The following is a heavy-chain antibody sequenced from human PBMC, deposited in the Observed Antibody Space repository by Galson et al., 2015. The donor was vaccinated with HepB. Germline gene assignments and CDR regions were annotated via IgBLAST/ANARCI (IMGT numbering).Heavy chain of an antibody. CDR2: IYPGDSDT. Sequence: QSGAEVKKPGESLKISCKGSGYSFTSYWIGWVRQMPGKGLEWMGIIYPGDSDTRYSPSFQGQVTISADKSISTAYLQWSSLKASDTAMYYCARHLGGLWSGYYAFDYWGQGTLVTVSS. CDR1: GYSFTSYW. V-gene: IGHV5-51*01. CDR3: ARHLGGLWSGYYAFDY. D-gene: IGHD3-3*01. J-gene: IGHJ4*02.